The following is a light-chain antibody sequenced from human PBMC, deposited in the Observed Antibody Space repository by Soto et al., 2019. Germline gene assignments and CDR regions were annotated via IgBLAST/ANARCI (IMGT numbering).Light chain of an antibody. J-gene: IGKJ4*01. V-gene: IGKV3-11*01. CDR2: DIS. CDR1: QSVASD. Sequence: EIVLTQSPATLSLSPGERATLSCRASQSVASDLAWYQQKPGQAPRLLIYDISNMATGIPARFSGSGSGTDFTLTISSLEPEDFVVYFCQQRRDWPLTFGGGTKVEIK. CDR3: QQRRDWPLT.